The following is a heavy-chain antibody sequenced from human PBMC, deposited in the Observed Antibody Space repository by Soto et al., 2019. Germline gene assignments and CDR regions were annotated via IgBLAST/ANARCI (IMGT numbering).Heavy chain of an antibody. CDR2: INHSGST. CDR1: VGSFSGYY. V-gene: IGHV4-34*01. D-gene: IGHD3-3*01. J-gene: IGHJ4*02. Sequence: PSETLSITCAVYVGSFSGYYWSWIRQPPGKGLEWIGEINHSGSTNYNPSLKSRVTISVDTSKNQFSLKLSSVTAADTAVYYCARGQRDFWSGYYTPYFDYWGQGTLVTVSS. CDR3: ARGQRDFWSGYYTPYFDY.